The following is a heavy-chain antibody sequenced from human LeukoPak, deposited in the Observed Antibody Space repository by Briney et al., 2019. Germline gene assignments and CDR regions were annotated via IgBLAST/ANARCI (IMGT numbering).Heavy chain of an antibody. Sequence: ASVKVSCKASGYTFTGYYVHWVRQAPGQGLEWMGWINPNSGGTNYAQKFQGRVTMTRDTSISTAYMELSRLRSDDTAVYYCAGSAGSWWGYYYYYMDVWGKGTTVTVSS. J-gene: IGHJ6*03. V-gene: IGHV1-2*02. D-gene: IGHD6-13*01. CDR1: GYTFTGYY. CDR2: INPNSGGT. CDR3: AGSAGSWWGYYYYYMDV.